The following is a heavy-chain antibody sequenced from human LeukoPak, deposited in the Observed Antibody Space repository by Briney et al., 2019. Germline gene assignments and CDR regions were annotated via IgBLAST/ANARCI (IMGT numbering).Heavy chain of an antibody. CDR3: AKVVDYDSSGYPMGAFNI. CDR1: GFTVSSNY. Sequence: GGSLRLSCAASGFTVSSNYMSWVRQAPGKGLEWVSVIYSGGSTYYADSVKGRFTISRDNAKNSLYLQMNSLRAEDTALYYCAKVVDYDSSGYPMGAFNIWAKGQWSPSLQ. CDR2: IYSGGST. D-gene: IGHD3-22*01. J-gene: IGHJ3*02. V-gene: IGHV3-53*05.